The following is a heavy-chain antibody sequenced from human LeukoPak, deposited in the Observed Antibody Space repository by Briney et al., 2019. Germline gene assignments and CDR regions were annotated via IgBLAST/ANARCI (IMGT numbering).Heavy chain of an antibody. CDR1: GVTVSKTW. CDR3: TTYNSRDAFDI. CDR2: IKSKGDGGTT. Sequence: GGSLRLSCAVSGVTVSKTWMSWVRQVPGKGLEWVGLIKSKGDGGTTDHAARGKGRFTREREDSKNTLNLQTNSLKIEYTAVYYCTTYNSRDAFDIWGQGTMVTVSS. V-gene: IGHV3-15*01. J-gene: IGHJ3*02. D-gene: IGHD2/OR15-2a*01.